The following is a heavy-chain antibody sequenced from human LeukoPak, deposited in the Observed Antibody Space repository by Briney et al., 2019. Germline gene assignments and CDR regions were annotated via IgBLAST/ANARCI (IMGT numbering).Heavy chain of an antibody. CDR1: GGSITSSNW. CDR3: ARFETASGWYFDS. J-gene: IGHJ4*02. CDR2: IYHSGST. V-gene: IGHV4-4*02. D-gene: IGHD6-19*01. Sequence: SETLSLTCAVSGGSITSSNWWSWVRQPPGKGLEWIGEIYHSGSTNYNPSLKSRVTISVDTSKNQFSLRLSSVTAADTAVYYCARFETASGWYFDSWGQGTLVTVSS.